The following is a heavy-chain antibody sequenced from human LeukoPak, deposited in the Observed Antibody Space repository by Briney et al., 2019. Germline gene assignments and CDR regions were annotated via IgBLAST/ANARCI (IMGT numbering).Heavy chain of an antibody. D-gene: IGHD4-11*01. V-gene: IGHV4-30-2*01. CDR1: GGSISSGGYS. Sequence: SETLSLTCAVSGGSISSGGYSWSWIRQPPGKGLEWIGYIYHSGSTYYNPSLKSRVTISLDRSKNQFSLKLSSVTAADTAVYYCARAQVDYNNGPGSRGYYSYGMDVWGRGTTVTVSS. CDR2: IYHSGST. CDR3: ARAQVDYNNGPGSRGYYSYGMDV. J-gene: IGHJ6*02.